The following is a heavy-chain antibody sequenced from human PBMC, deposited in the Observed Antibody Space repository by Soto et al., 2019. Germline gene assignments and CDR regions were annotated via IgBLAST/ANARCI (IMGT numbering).Heavy chain of an antibody. J-gene: IGHJ5*01. D-gene: IGHD2-21*01. Sequence: EVQLVDSGGGLVQPGGSLRLSCAASGFSFSDYAMSWVSQAPGKGLVWVSTISTAGRIITSADSVKGRFTISRDNSKNTLYLQMDSLRAEDTALYFCARVGRVAGFLDSWGRGTLVAVSS. CDR2: ISTAGRII. V-gene: IGHV3-23*04. CDR3: ARVGRVAGFLDS. CDR1: GFSFSDYA.